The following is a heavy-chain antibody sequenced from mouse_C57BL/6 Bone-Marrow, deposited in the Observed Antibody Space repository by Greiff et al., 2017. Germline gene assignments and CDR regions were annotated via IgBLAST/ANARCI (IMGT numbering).Heavy chain of an antibody. V-gene: IGHV1-54*01. CDR3: ARDHYYGSSLYYFDY. D-gene: IGHD1-1*01. CDR1: GYAFTNYL. CDR2: INPGSGNT. Sequence: VQLVESGAELVRPGTSVKVSCKASGYAFTNYLIEWVKQRPGQGLEWIGVINPGSGNTYYNEKFKGKATLTADKSSSTAYMELRSLTSEDSAVYFCARDHYYGSSLYYFDYWGQGTTLTVSS. J-gene: IGHJ2*01.